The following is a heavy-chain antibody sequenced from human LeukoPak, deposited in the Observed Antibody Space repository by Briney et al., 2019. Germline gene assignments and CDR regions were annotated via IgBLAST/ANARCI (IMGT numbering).Heavy chain of an antibody. J-gene: IGHJ4*02. V-gene: IGHV1-8*03. CDR1: GYTFTSYD. CDR2: MNPNSGNT. CDR3: VRGAGSCSSTSCSLGY. Sequence: ASVKVSCKASGYTFTSYDINWVRQATGQGLEWMGWMNPNSGNTGYAQRLQGRVTITRNTSISTAYMELSSLRSEGTAVYYCVRGAGSCSSTSCSLGYWGQGTLVTVSS. D-gene: IGHD2-2*01.